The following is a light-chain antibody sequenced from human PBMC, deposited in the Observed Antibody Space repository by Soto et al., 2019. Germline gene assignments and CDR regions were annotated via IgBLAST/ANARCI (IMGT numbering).Light chain of an antibody. J-gene: IGKJ1*01. CDR3: QQYYSYPQA. Sequence: ALRMTQSPSSFSASIGDRVTITCRASQGISSYLAWYQQKPGKAPKLLIYAASTLQSGVPSRFSGSGSGTDFTLTISCLQSEDFATYYCQQYYSYPQAFGQGTKVEIK. CDR1: QGISSY. V-gene: IGKV1-8*01. CDR2: AAS.